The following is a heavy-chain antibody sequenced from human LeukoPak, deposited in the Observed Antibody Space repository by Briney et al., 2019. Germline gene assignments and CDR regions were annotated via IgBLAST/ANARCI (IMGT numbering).Heavy chain of an antibody. Sequence: ASVKVSCKASGYTFTGYYMHWVRQAPGQGLEWMGWINPNSGGTNYAQKFQGRVTMTRDTSISTAYMELRSLRSDDTAVYYCARVGEVAAAIRYYYYMDVWGKGTTVTVSS. CDR3: ARVGEVAAAIRYYYYMDV. CDR1: GYTFTGYY. J-gene: IGHJ6*03. CDR2: INPNSGGT. D-gene: IGHD2-15*01. V-gene: IGHV1-2*02.